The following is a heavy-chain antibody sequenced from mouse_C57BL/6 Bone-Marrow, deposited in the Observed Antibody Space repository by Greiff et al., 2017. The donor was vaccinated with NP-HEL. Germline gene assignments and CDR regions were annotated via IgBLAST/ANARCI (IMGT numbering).Heavy chain of an antibody. J-gene: IGHJ4*01. CDR1: GYTFTDYY. V-gene: IGHV1-19*01. Sequence: EVQLQQSGPVLVKPGASVKMSCKASGYTFTDYYMNWVKQSHGKSLEWIGVINPYNGGTSYNQKFKGKATLTVDKSSSTAYMELNSLTSEDSAVYYCASFQYYYGSSYDAMDYWGQGTSVTVSS. D-gene: IGHD1-1*01. CDR3: ASFQYYYGSSYDAMDY. CDR2: INPYNGGT.